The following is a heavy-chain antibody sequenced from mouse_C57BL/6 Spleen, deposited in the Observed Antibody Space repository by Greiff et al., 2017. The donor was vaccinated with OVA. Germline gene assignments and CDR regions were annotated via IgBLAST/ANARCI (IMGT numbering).Heavy chain of an antibody. V-gene: IGHV1-64*01. J-gene: IGHJ4*01. CDR3: AYNYDAMDT. Sequence: QVQLQQPGAELVKPGDSVKLSCKASGYTFTSYWMHWVKQRPGPGLEWIGMINTNSGSNNYNAKIKSKATLTVDKSSSTAFMQLSSLSSQDSAVYYSAYNYDAMDTWGQETSDTVSS. D-gene: IGHD1-3*01. CDR1: GYTFTSYW. CDR2: INTNSGSN.